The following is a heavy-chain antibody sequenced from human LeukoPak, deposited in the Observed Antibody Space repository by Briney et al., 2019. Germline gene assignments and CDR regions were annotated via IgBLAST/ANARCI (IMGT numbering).Heavy chain of an antibody. V-gene: IGHV3-7*01. CDR1: GFAFSNYW. Sequence: GESLRLSCAASGFAFSNYWMNWARQAPGKGLEWVANIKRDGSETNSVASGKGRFTISRHNTKNSLYLQMNSLTAEDTDQYYCGSTNSFSYWGQGTLVTVSS. CDR2: IKRDGSET. CDR3: GSTNSFSY. D-gene: IGHD2-2*01. J-gene: IGHJ4*02.